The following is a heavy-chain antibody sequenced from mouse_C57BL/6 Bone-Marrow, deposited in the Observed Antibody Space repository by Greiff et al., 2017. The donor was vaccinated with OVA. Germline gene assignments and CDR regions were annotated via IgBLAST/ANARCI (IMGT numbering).Heavy chain of an antibody. J-gene: IGHJ4*01. V-gene: IGHV1-82*01. CDR2: IYPGDGDT. CDR1: GYAFSSSW. Sequence: QVQLQQSGAELARPGASVKISCKASGYAFSSSWMNWVKQRPGKGLEWIGRIYPGDGDTNYNGKFKGKATLTADKSSSTAYMQLSSLTSEDSAVYFCARVGGLWLRPYAMDYWGQGTSVTVSS. D-gene: IGHD2-2*01. CDR3: ARVGGLWLRPYAMDY.